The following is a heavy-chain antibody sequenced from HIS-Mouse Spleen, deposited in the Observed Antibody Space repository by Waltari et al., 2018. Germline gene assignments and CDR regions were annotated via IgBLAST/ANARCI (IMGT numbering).Heavy chain of an antibody. CDR1: GVTFSRYS. J-gene: IGHJ3*02. D-gene: IGHD7-27*01. V-gene: IGHV3-21*01. Sequence: EVQLVESGGGLVKPGGSVRLPCAASGVTFSRYSMNWDRQAPGKGLEWVSSISSSSSYIYYADSVKGRFTISRDNAKNSLYLQMNSLRAEDTAVYYCARATKLGMGAFDIWGQGTMVTVSS. CDR2: ISSSSSYI. CDR3: ARATKLGMGAFDI.